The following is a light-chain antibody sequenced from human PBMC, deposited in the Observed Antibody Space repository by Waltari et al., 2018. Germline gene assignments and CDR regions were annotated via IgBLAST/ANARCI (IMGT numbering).Light chain of an antibody. Sequence: QSALTQPASVSGAPGQSITISCTATTRDVGSYNLVSWYQQHPGKAPKLMIYEGWRRPSWVSHRFSGSRSDNTASLTISGLQAEDEADYYCCSYANRNTLVFGGGTRLTVL. CDR1: TRDVGSYNL. CDR2: EGW. V-gene: IGLV2-23*01. CDR3: CSYANRNTLV. J-gene: IGLJ3*02.